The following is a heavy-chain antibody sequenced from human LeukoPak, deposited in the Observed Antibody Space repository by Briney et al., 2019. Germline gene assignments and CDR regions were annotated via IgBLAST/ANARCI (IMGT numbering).Heavy chain of an antibody. V-gene: IGHV3-48*03. D-gene: IGHD5-18*01. CDR1: GFTFSSYE. CDR3: ARRQLWDDGFDI. J-gene: IGHJ3*02. CDR2: ISSSGSTI. Sequence: GGSLRLSCAASGFTFSSYEMNWVRQAPGKGLEWVSYISSSGSTIYYADSVKGRFTISRDNAKNSLYLQMSSLKTEDTAVYYCARRQLWDDGFDIWGQGTMVTVSS.